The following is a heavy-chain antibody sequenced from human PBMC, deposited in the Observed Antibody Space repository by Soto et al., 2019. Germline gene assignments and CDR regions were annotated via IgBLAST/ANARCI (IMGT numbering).Heavy chain of an antibody. J-gene: IGHJ4*02. D-gene: IGHD5-12*01. CDR1: GGTFSSYT. V-gene: IGHV1-69*02. Sequence: SVKVSCKASGGTFSSYTISWVRQAPGQGLEWMGRIIPILGMANYAQKFQGRVTITADKSTSTAYMELSSLRSEDTAVYYCASGVGSGYDFFTPYYFDYWGQGTLVTVSS. CDR2: IIPILGMA. CDR3: ASGVGSGYDFFTPYYFDY.